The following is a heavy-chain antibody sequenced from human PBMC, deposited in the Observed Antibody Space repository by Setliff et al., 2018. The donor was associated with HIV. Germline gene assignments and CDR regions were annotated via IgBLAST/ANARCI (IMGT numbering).Heavy chain of an antibody. V-gene: IGHV4-31*03. Sequence: SETLSLTCSVSGASITTGGYYWSWVRQHPGRGLEWIGYIHDSGSTYYNPSLKSRVTISIDTSKDHFSLNLTSVTAADTAVFYCAREIGVGDTTGFDHWGQGALVTVPQ. CDR2: IHDSGST. D-gene: IGHD1-26*01. CDR1: GASITTGGYY. J-gene: IGHJ4*01. CDR3: AREIGVGDTTGFDH.